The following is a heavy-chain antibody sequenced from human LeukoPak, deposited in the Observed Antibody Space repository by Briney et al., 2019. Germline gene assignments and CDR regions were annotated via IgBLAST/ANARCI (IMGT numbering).Heavy chain of an antibody. CDR2: ISYDGSNK. J-gene: IGHJ4*02. D-gene: IGHD2-15*01. CDR3: ARDLGYCSGGSCYPFTHDY. V-gene: IGHV3-30-3*01. CDR1: GFTFSSYA. Sequence: GGSLRLSCAASGFTFSSYAMHWVRQAPGKGLEWVAVISYDGSNKYYADSVKGRFTISRDNSKNTLYLQMNSLRAEDTAVYYCARDLGYCSGGSCYPFTHDYWGQGTLVTVSS.